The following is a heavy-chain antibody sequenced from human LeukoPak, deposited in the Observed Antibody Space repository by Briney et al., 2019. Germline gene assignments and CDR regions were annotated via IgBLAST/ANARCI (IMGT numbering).Heavy chain of an antibody. V-gene: IGHV1-2*02. D-gene: IGHD6-13*01. CDR2: INPNSGGT. Sequence: ASVKVSCKASGYTFTGYYMHWVRQAPGQGLEWMGWINPNSGGTNYAQKFQGRVTMTRDTSISTAYMELSRMRSDDTAVYYCARVNGSSSWYSHYYYYYYMDVWGKGTTVTISS. CDR1: GYTFTGYY. J-gene: IGHJ6*03. CDR3: ARVNGSSSWYSHYYYYYYMDV.